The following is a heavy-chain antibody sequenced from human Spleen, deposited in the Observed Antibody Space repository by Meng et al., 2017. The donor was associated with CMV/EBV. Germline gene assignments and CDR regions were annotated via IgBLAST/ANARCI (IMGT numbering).Heavy chain of an antibody. CDR3: ARGRWSTVTYEVYRYFDL. Sequence: SDGYYWNWIRQHPGKGLEWIGNIYNSGTPNYDPSLEGRVTISVVDTSKNRFSLKLSSVTAADTAVYYCARGRWSTVTYEVYRYFDLWGRGTLVTVSS. D-gene: IGHD4-11*01. J-gene: IGHJ2*01. V-gene: IGHV4-31*02. CDR1: SDGYY. CDR2: IYNSGTP.